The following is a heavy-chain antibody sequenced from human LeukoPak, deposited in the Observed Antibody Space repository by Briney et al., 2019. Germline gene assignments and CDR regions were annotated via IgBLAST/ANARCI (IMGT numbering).Heavy chain of an antibody. D-gene: IGHD3-9*01. CDR1: GFTFTTYA. CDR2: TSGSGGST. CDR3: AKMYDILTGYHMDY. V-gene: IGHV3-23*01. Sequence: GGSLRLSCATSGFTFTTYAMSWVRQAPGKGLEWVSATSGSGGSTYYADSVKGRFTISRDNSKNTLYLQMNSLRAEDTAVYYCAKMYDILTGYHMDYWGQGTLVTVSS. J-gene: IGHJ4*02.